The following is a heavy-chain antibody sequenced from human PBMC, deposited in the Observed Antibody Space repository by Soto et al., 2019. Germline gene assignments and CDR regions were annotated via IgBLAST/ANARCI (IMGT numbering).Heavy chain of an antibody. CDR3: ARCSSSGWYCNWFDP. CDR2: ISSSSSTI. V-gene: IGHV3-48*01. Sequence: EVQLVESGGGLVQPGGSLRLSCAASGLTFSSNSMNWVRQAPGKGLEWVSYISSSSSTIYYADSVKGRFTISRDNAKNSLYLQMNSLRAEDTAVYYCARCSSSGWYCNWFDPWGQGTLVTVSS. J-gene: IGHJ5*02. CDR1: GLTFSSNS. D-gene: IGHD6-19*01.